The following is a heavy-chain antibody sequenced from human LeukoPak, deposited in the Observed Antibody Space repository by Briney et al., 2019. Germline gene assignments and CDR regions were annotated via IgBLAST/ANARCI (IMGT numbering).Heavy chain of an antibody. CDR3: AKDLDTWSGYPNWFDP. V-gene: IGHV3-23*01. J-gene: IGHJ5*02. Sequence: GGSLRLSCAASGFTFSSYAMSWVRQAPGKGLEWVSAISGSGGSTYYADSVKGRFTISRDNSKNTLYLQMNSLRAEDPAVYYCAKDLDTWSGYPNWFDPWGQGTLVTVSS. CDR2: ISGSGGST. CDR1: GFTFSSYA. D-gene: IGHD3-3*01.